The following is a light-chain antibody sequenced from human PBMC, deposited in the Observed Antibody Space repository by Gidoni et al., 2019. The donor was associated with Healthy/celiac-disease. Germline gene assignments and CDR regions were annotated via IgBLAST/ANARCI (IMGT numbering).Light chain of an antibody. V-gene: IGLV2-14*01. Sequence: QSALTQPASVSGSPGQSITISCTGTSSDVGGYNYVSWYQQHPGKAPKPMIYEVSNRPSGVSNLFSGSKSGNTASLTISGLQAEDEADYYCSSYTSSSTPYV. CDR3: SSYTSSSTPYV. J-gene: IGLJ1*01. CDR2: EVS. CDR1: SSDVGGYNY.